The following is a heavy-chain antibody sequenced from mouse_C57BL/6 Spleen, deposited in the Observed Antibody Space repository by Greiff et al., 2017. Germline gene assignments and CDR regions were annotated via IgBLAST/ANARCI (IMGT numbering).Heavy chain of an antibody. D-gene: IGHD2-12*01. Sequence: QVQLQQPGAELVRPGSSVKLSCKASGYTFTSYWMHWVKQRPIQGLEWIGNIDPSDSETHYNQKFKDKATLTVDKSASKASLQLSSLTSEDSAVYYCARGDYSNDCYYAMDYWGQGTSVTVSS. V-gene: IGHV1-52*01. CDR3: ARGDYSNDCYYAMDY. CDR2: IDPSDSET. CDR1: GYTFTSYW. J-gene: IGHJ4*01.